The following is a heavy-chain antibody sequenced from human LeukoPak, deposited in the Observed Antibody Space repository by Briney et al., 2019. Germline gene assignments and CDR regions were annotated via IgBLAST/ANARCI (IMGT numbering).Heavy chain of an antibody. Sequence: GGSLRLSCAASGFTFSSCSMSWVRQAPGKGLEWVSAISGSGGSTYYADSVKGRFTISRDNSKNTLYLQMNSLRAEDTAVYYCAKDFPGYCSSHSCQNHYYYYGMEVGPRGPTVTVSS. V-gene: IGHV3-23*01. CDR3: AKDFPGYCSSHSCQNHYYYYGMEV. J-gene: IGHJ6*01. CDR1: GFTFSSCS. D-gene: IGHD2-2*01. CDR2: ISGSGGST.